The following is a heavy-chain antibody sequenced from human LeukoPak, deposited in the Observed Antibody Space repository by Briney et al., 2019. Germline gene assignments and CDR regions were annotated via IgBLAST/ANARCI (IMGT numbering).Heavy chain of an antibody. CDR3: AKDGSGYSYGYSGSYFDY. CDR2: ISGSGGST. J-gene: IGHJ4*02. D-gene: IGHD5-18*01. CDR1: GFTFSSYA. V-gene: IGHV3-23*01. Sequence: PGGSLRLSCAASGFTFSSYAMSWVRQAPGKGLEWVSAISGSGGSTYYADSVKGRFTISRDNSKNTLYLQMNSLRAEDTAVYYCAKDGSGYSYGYSGSYFDYWGQGTLVTVSS.